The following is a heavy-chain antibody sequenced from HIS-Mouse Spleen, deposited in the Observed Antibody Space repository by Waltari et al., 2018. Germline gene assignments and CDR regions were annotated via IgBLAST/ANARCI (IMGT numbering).Heavy chain of an antibody. J-gene: IGHJ6*02. D-gene: IGHD6-6*01. Sequence: EVQLVESGGGLIQPGGSLRLSCAASGFPVSSNYMSWVRRAPGKGLEWVSVIYSGGSTYYADSVKGRFTISRDNSKNTLYLQMNSLRAEDTAVYYCARDTVIAARSYGMDVWGQGTTVTVSS. CDR1: GFPVSSNY. CDR3: ARDTVIAARSYGMDV. V-gene: IGHV3-53*01. CDR2: IYSGGST.